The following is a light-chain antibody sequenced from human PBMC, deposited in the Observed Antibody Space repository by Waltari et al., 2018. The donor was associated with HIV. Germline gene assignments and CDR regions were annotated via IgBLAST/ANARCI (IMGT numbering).Light chain of an antibody. CDR3: QTWGTGINWV. CDR2: LNSDGSH. J-gene: IGLJ3*02. Sequence: QLVLTQSPSASAPLGASVKLTCTLSGGHSSYAIAWHQQQPEKGPRYLMKLNSDGSHKKGDGIPDRFSASSSGAERYITISSLQSEDEADYYCQTWGTGINWVFGGGTKLTVL. V-gene: IGLV4-69*01. CDR1: GGHSSYA.